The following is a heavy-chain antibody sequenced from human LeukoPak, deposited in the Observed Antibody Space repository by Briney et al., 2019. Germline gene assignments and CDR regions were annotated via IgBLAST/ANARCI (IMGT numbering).Heavy chain of an antibody. D-gene: IGHD3-22*01. CDR1: GGSFSGYY. V-gene: IGHV4-34*01. Sequence: SETLSLTCAVYGGSFSGYYWSWIRQPPGKGLEWIGEINHSGSTNYNPSLKSRVTISVDTSKNQFSLKLSSVTAADTAVYYCARSRIVVVYMDVWGKGTTVTVSS. CDR2: INHSGST. J-gene: IGHJ6*03. CDR3: ARSRIVVVYMDV.